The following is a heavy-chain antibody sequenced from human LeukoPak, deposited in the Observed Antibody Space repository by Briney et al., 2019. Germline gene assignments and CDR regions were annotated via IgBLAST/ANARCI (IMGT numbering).Heavy chain of an antibody. D-gene: IGHD3-10*01. V-gene: IGHV3-30-3*01. Sequence: GGSLRLSCAASGFTFSSYAMHWVRQAPGKGLEWVAVISYDGSNKYYADSVKGRFTISRDNSKNTLYLQMNSLRAEDTAVYYCARAGTGVLWFGEPYWGREPWSPSPQ. CDR2: ISYDGSNK. J-gene: IGHJ4*02. CDR1: GFTFSSYA. CDR3: ARAGTGVLWFGEPY.